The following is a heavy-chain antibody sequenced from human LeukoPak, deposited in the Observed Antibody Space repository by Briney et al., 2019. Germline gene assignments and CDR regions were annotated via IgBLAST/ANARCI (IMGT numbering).Heavy chain of an antibody. CDR1: GFTFSSYG. V-gene: IGHV3-30*03. J-gene: IGHJ3*02. CDR3: AREEGTPQAFDI. Sequence: PGGSLRLSCAASGFTFSSYGMHWVRQAPGKGLEWVAVMSYDGSNKYYADSVKGRFTISRDNAKNSLYLQMNSLKAEDTAIYYCAREEGTPQAFDIWGQGTMVTVSS. D-gene: IGHD1-14*01. CDR2: MSYDGSNK.